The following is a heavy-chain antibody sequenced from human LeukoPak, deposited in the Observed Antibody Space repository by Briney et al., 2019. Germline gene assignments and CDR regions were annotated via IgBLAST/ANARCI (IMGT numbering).Heavy chain of an antibody. V-gene: IGHV3-48*04. Sequence: PGGSLRLSCAASGFTFSSYSMNWVHQAPGKGLEWVSYISSSSSTIYYADSVKGRFTISRDNAKNSLYLQMNSLRAEDTAVYYCARVDGSGSYYNVDYWGQGTLVTVSS. CDR3: ARVDGSGSYYNVDY. J-gene: IGHJ4*02. CDR1: GFTFSSYS. D-gene: IGHD3-10*01. CDR2: ISSSSSTI.